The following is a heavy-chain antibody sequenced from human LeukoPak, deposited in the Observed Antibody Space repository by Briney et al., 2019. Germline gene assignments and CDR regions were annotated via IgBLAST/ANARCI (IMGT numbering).Heavy chain of an antibody. CDR3: ALLFSSTWYRFDS. Sequence: ASVKVSCKASGYTFTDYYMHWVRQAPGQGLEWMGWVNPNSGDTNYVHKVQGRVTMTSDTSISTAYMDLSRVRSDDTAIYYCALLFSSTWYRFDSWGQGTLVTVSS. V-gene: IGHV1-2*02. CDR1: GYTFTDYY. CDR2: VNPNSGDT. D-gene: IGHD6-13*01. J-gene: IGHJ4*02.